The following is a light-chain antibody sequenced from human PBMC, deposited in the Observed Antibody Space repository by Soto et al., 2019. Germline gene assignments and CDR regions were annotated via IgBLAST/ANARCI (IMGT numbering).Light chain of an antibody. CDR3: QKYISAPNT. J-gene: IGKJ2*01. V-gene: IGKV1-27*01. CDR2: AAS. CDR1: RDISSS. Sequence: DVQMTQSPSSLSASVGDRVTITCRASRDISSSLAWYQQKPGKVPKLLIYAASTLHAGVQSRFSCSGSGTFFTLTINSLQPEDVATYYCQKYISAPNTFGRGTRLEIK.